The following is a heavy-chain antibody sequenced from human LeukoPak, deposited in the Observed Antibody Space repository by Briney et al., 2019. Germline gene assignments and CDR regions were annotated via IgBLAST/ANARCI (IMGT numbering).Heavy chain of an antibody. CDR3: AKDISKRQPLVLYYYFYGVDV. CDR2: ISSSGSTI. J-gene: IGHJ6*02. V-gene: IGHV3-11*01. D-gene: IGHD1-14*01. Sequence: PGGSLRLSCAASGFTFSDYYMSWIRQAPGKGLEWVSYISSSGSTIYYADSVKGRFTISRDNAKNSLYLQMNSLRAEDTALYYCAKDISKRQPLVLYYYFYGVDVWGQGTTVTVSS. CDR1: GFTFSDYY.